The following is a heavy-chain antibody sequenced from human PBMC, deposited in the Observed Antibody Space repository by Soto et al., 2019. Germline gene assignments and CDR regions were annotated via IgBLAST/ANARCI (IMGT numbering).Heavy chain of an antibody. V-gene: IGHV3-48*03. CDR3: ARTGGSTSSNFDY. CDR2: ISSSGSTI. Sequence: EVQLVESGGGLVQPGGSLRLSCAASGFTFSSYEMNWVRQAPGQGLEWVSYISSSGSTIYYADSVKGRFTISRDNAKNSLYLQMNSLRAEDTAVYYCARTGGSTSSNFDYWGQGTLVTVSS. CDR1: GFTFSSYE. J-gene: IGHJ4*02. D-gene: IGHD2-2*01.